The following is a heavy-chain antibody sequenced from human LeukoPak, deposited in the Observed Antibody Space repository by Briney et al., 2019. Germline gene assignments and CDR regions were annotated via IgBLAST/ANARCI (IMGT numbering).Heavy chain of an antibody. CDR3: ARHRGFGDPSKYFDP. Sequence: SETLSLTCTVSGGSISSSSYYWGWIRQPPGKGLEWIGSIYYSGSTYYNPSLKSRVTISVDTSKNQFSLKLSPVTAADTAVYYCARHRGFGDPSKYFDPWGQGTLVTVSS. D-gene: IGHD3-10*01. V-gene: IGHV4-39*01. CDR2: IYYSGST. CDR1: GGSISSSSYY. J-gene: IGHJ5*02.